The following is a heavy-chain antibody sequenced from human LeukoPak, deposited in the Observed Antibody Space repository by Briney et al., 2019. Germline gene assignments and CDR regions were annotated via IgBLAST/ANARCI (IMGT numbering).Heavy chain of an antibody. CDR2: FDPEDGET. CDR3: ATVLPRVTTGIPYDAFDI. D-gene: IGHD4-17*01. Sequence: ASVKVSCKVSGYTLTELSMHWVRQAPGKGLEWMGGFDPEDGETIYAQKFQGRVTMTEDTSTDTAYMELSSLRSEDTAVYYCATVLPRVTTGIPYDAFDIWGQGTMVTVSS. V-gene: IGHV1-24*01. CDR1: GYTLTELS. J-gene: IGHJ3*02.